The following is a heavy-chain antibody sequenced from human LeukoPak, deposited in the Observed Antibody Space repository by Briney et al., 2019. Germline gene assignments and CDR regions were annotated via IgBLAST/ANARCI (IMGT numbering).Heavy chain of an antibody. Sequence: PGRSLRLSCAASGFTFSSYSMYWVRQAPGKGLEWVAVIWYDGSNKYYADSVKGRFTISRDNAKNSLYLQMNSLRAEDTALYYCASSSSWYEPDFDYWGQGTLVTVSS. CDR1: GFTFSSYS. D-gene: IGHD6-13*01. CDR3: ASSSSWYEPDFDY. CDR2: IWYDGSNK. J-gene: IGHJ4*02. V-gene: IGHV3-30*04.